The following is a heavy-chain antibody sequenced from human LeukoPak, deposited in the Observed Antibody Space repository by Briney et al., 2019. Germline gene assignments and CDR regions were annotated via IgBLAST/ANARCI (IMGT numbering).Heavy chain of an antibody. Sequence: PSETLSLTCTVSGGSISSYYWSWIRQPPGKGLEWIGYIYYSGSTNYNPSLKSRVTISVDTSKNQFSLKLSSVTAADTAVYYCARETVVYYYMDVWGKGTTVTVSS. D-gene: IGHD1-14*01. CDR2: IYYSGST. CDR1: GGSISSYY. V-gene: IGHV4-59*01. CDR3: ARETVVYYYMDV. J-gene: IGHJ6*03.